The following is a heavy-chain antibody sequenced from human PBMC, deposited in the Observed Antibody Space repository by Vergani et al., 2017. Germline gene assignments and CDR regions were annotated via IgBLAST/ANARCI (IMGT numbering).Heavy chain of an antibody. CDR3: AIGTDYYDSSGYYMDY. CDR2: FDTEHGEV. D-gene: IGHD3-22*01. CDR1: GYSLPELT. V-gene: IGHV1-24*01. J-gene: IGHJ4*02. Sequence: VQLVQSGSEVRKPGASVKVSCQVSGYSLPELTIHWVRQAPGEGLEWMGGFDTEHGEVTFAHHIQGRVTMTEDRSTDTAYMERCSLRPEDTALYYCAIGTDYYDSSGYYMDYCVQGTLVTVSS.